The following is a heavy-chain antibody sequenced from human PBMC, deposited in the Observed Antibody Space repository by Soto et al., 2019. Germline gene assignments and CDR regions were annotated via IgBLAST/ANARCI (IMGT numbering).Heavy chain of an antibody. CDR3: ASFGAAAGTHY. D-gene: IGHD6-13*01. V-gene: IGHV4-30-2*01. J-gene: IGHJ4*02. CDR1: GGSISSGGYS. Sequence: SETLSLTCAVSGGSISSGGYSWSWIRQPPGKGLEWIGYIYHSGSTYYNPSLKSRVTISVDRSKNQFSLKLSSVTAADTAVYYCASFGAAAGTHYWGQGTLVTVST. CDR2: IYHSGST.